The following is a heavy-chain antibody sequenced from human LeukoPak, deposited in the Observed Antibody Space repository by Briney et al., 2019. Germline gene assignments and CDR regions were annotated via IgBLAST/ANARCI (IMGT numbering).Heavy chain of an antibody. Sequence: GGSLRLSCAASGFTFRSYAMHWVRQAPGKGLEWVAVISYDGSNKYYADSVKGRFTISRDNSKNTLYLQMNSLRAEDTAVYYSARDEFIWGIAAAGTRVFDYWGQGTLVTVSS. V-gene: IGHV3-30*04. CDR3: ARDEFIWGIAAAGTRVFDY. CDR1: GFTFRSYA. CDR2: ISYDGSNK. J-gene: IGHJ4*02. D-gene: IGHD6-13*01.